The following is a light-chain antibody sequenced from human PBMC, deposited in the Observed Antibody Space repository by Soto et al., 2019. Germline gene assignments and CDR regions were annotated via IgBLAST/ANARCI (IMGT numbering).Light chain of an antibody. V-gene: IGKV2-28*01. CDR2: LGS. Sequence: DIVMTHSPLSLPVTPGEPASISCRSSHSLLHSNGYNYLDWYLQKPGQSPQLLIYLGSNRASGVPDRFSGSGSGTDFTLKISRVEAEDVGVYYCMQGTHWPITFGQGTRLENK. CDR3: MQGTHWPIT. CDR1: HSLLHSNGYNY. J-gene: IGKJ5*01.